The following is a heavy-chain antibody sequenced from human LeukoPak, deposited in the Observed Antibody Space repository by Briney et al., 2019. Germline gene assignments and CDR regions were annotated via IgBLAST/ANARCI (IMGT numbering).Heavy chain of an antibody. V-gene: IGHV3-30*04. CDR1: GFTLSTYT. D-gene: IGHD1-1*01. CDR3: ARDAVQKWFYVGTFDI. J-gene: IGHJ3*02. CDR2: ISFDEKHK. Sequence: PGTSLRLSCAASGFTLSTYTVHWVRQTPGKGLEWVALISFDEKHKDFADSVKGRFSISRDTSKNTVSLRMDSLTTDDAAVYYCARDAVQKWFYVGTFDIWGQGSIVTVSS.